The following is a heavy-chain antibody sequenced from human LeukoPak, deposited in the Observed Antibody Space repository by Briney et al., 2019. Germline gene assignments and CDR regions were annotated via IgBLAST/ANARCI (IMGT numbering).Heavy chain of an antibody. V-gene: IGHV3-15*01. CDR1: GFTFSNAW. CDR3: TTFVVVPALNRRNWYYFDY. Sequence: GGSLRLSCAASGFTFSNAWMSWVRQAPGKGLEWVGRIKSKTDGGTTDYAAPVKGRFTISRDDSKNTLYLQINSLKTEDTAVYYCTTFVVVPALNRRNWYYFDYWGQGTLVTVSS. J-gene: IGHJ4*02. CDR2: IKSKTDGGTT. D-gene: IGHD2-2*01.